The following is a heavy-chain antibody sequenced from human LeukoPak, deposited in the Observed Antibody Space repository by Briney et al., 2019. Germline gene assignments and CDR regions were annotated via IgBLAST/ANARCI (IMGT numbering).Heavy chain of an antibody. J-gene: IGHJ4*02. CDR2: IYYTEST. CDR1: GGSISSYY. V-gene: IGHV4-59*01. D-gene: IGHD5-24*01. CDR3: ASGHQRRGYTYCDF. Sequence: SETLSLTCTVSGGSISSYYWLWIRQPPGKGLEWIGYIYYTESTEYNAPHKTRLTISIDTHKNEFSLNLTSVSAADTAVYYCASGHQRRGYTYCDFWGQGTLVTVSS.